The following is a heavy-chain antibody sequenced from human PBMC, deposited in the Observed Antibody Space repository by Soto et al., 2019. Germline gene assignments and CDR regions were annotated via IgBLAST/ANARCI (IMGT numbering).Heavy chain of an antibody. J-gene: IGHJ4*02. CDR2: INAGNGKT. CDR1: GYTFTSYA. V-gene: IGHV1-3*01. Sequence: QVQLVQSGAEVKKPGASVKVSCKASGYTFTSYAMHWVRQAPGQRLEWMGWINAGNGKTKYSQKFQGRVTITRDTSASTAYMELSSLRSEDTAVYYCASRGSSSWYFDYWGQGTLVTVSS. CDR3: ASRGSSSWYFDY. D-gene: IGHD6-13*01.